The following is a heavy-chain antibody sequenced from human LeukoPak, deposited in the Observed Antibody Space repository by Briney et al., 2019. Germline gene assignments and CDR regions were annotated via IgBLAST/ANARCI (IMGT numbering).Heavy chain of an antibody. CDR2: IHPHGIF. CDR3: ARGRDRSKAGDL. CDR1: GGSCDDYY. J-gene: IGHJ5*02. V-gene: IGHV4-34*01. D-gene: IGHD5-24*01. Sequence: SETLSLTCAVHGGSCDDYYCSWIRQPPGKGLEWIGEIHPHGIFYYNSSLTSRVTIPIDTSKSQFSLRLTSVTAADTAFYYCARGRDRSKAGDLWGQGSLVIVSS.